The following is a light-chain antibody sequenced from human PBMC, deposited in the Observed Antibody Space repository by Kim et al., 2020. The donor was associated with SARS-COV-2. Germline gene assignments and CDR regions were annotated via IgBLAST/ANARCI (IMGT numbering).Light chain of an antibody. CDR3: VTWDDSLNGFWV. J-gene: IGLJ3*02. CDR1: SSNIGRNA. V-gene: IGLV1-44*01. Sequence: QSVIISCSGSSSNIGRNAVHWYQHPPGTAPRLLIYANNQRPSGVPDRFSGSKSGTAASLAISGLQSEDEADYYCVTWDDSLNGFWVFGGGTKVTVL. CDR2: ANN.